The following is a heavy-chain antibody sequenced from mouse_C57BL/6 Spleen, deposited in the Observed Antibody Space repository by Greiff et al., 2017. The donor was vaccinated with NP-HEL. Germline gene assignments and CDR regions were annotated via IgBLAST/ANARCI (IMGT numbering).Heavy chain of an antibody. CDR2: ISGGGGNT. J-gene: IGHJ4*01. V-gene: IGHV5-9*01. CDR1: GFTFSSYT. CDR3: ARQGLNYAMDY. D-gene: IGHD3-3*01. Sequence: EVKVEESGGGLVKPGGSLKLSCAASGFTFSSYTMSWVRQTPEKRLEWVATISGGGGNTYYPDSVKGRFTISRDNAKNTLYLQMSSLRSEDTALYYCARQGLNYAMDYWGQGTSVTVSS.